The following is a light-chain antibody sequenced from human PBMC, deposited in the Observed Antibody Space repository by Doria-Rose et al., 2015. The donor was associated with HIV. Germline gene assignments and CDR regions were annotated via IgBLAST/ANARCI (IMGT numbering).Light chain of an antibody. Sequence: DIVLIQSPGTLSLSPGERATLSCRASQSVSANYLAWYQQRPGQSPRPLIYDASSSATDIPDRFSGSGSGTDFTLTISRLEPEGFAVDYCHRYACPRTCDQGTKVEIK. CDR3: HRYACPRT. CDR2: DAS. CDR1: QSVSANY. J-gene: IGKJ1*01. V-gene: IGKV3-20*01.